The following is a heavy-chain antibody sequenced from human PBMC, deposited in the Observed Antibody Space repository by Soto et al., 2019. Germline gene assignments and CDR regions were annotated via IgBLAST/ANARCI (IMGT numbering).Heavy chain of an antibody. V-gene: IGHV4-34*01. J-gene: IGHJ4*02. CDR2: IHHSGTT. D-gene: IGHD3-10*01. CDR1: GGSFSSFY. Sequence: PSETLSLTCTVYGGSFSSFYWSWIRQSPGKGLEWIGEIHHSGTTNYNPSLKSRVTISVDTSKNQFSLELSSVTAADTALYYCVSVGSGTYYRRYSFAFWSQGSLVPVSS. CDR3: VSVGSGTYYRRYSFAF.